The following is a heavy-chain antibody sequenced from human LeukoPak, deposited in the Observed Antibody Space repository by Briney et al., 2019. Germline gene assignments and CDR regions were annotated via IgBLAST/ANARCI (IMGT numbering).Heavy chain of an antibody. CDR2: ISGSGARI. Sequence: PGGSLRLSCAASGFTFSSYAMSWVRQAPGKGLEWVSSISGSGARIYYADSVKGRFTISRDNAKNSLYLQMNSLRAEDTAVYYCARGRSGLDYWGQGALVTVSS. CDR3: ARGRSGLDY. D-gene: IGHD3-10*01. V-gene: IGHV3-23*01. CDR1: GFTFSSYA. J-gene: IGHJ4*02.